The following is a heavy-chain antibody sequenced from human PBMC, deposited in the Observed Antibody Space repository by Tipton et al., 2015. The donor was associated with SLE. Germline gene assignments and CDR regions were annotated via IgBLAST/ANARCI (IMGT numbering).Heavy chain of an antibody. CDR2: VNYRGNA. J-gene: IGHJ4*02. V-gene: IGHV4-31*03. Sequence: TLSLTCTVSGGSISSGGYYWSWIRQHPGKGLEWIGYVNYRGNAYYNPSLKSRTTLLADTATNQVSLRLTSVTAADTAVYYCARDLAGVKDYWGQGTLVTVSS. CDR3: ARDLAGVKDY. D-gene: IGHD3-10*01. CDR1: GGSISSGGYY.